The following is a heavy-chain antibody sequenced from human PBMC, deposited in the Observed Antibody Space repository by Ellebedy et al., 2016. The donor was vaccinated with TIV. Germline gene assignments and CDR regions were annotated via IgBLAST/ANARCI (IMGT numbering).Heavy chain of an antibody. CDR1: GGSISSGGYY. D-gene: IGHD5-12*01. J-gene: IGHJ5*02. V-gene: IGHV4-31*03. CDR3: ARGGYPYSSYDFNWFDP. CDR2: IYYSGST. Sequence: SETLSLXXTVSGGSISSGGYYWSWIRQHPGKGLEWIGYIYYSGSTYYNPSLKSRVTISVDTSKNQFSLKLSSVTAADTAVYYCARGGYPYSSYDFNWFDPWGQGTLVTVSS.